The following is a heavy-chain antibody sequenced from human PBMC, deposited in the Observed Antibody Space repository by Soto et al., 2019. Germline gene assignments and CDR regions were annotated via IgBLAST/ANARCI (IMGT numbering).Heavy chain of an antibody. D-gene: IGHD3-9*01. V-gene: IGHV4-34*01. CDR1: GGSFSGYH. CDR2: INDRGSI. CDR3: ARESHDILTGPPWVWYFDL. Sequence: QVQLQQWGAGPLRPLETLSLTCGVSGGSFSGYHWAWIRQSPGKGLEWIGEINDRGSINYNPSLMSRVSISVDTSKNHYSLNLRSVTAADTAVYYCARESHDILTGPPWVWYFDLWGRGTLVTVSS. J-gene: IGHJ2*01.